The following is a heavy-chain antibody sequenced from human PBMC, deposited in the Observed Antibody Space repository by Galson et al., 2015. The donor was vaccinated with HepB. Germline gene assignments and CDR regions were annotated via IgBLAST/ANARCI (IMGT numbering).Heavy chain of an antibody. Sequence: SLRLSCAASGFTFSSYSMNWVRQAPGKGLEWVSSISSSSSYIYYADSVKGRFTISRDNAKNSLYLQMNSLRAEDTAVYYCARGGFGELDDAFDIWGQGTMVTVSS. CDR2: ISSSSSYI. J-gene: IGHJ3*02. V-gene: IGHV3-21*01. CDR3: ARGGFGELDDAFDI. D-gene: IGHD3-10*01. CDR1: GFTFSSYS.